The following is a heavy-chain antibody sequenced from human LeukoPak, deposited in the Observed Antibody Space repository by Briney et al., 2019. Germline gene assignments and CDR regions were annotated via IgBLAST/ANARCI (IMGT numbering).Heavy chain of an antibody. CDR2: INNSGST. V-gene: IGHV4-34*01. J-gene: IGHJ5*02. Sequence: SETLSLTCAVYGGSFSGYYWSWIRQPPGKGLEWIGEINNSGSTNYNPSLKSRVTISVDTSKNQFSLKLSSVTAADTAVYYCARYCSGGSCYHNWFDPWGQGTLVTVSS. D-gene: IGHD2-15*01. CDR3: ARYCSGGSCYHNWFDP. CDR1: GGSFSGYY.